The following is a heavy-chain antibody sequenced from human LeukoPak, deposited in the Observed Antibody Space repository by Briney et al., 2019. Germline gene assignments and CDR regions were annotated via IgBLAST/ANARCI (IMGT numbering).Heavy chain of an antibody. Sequence: SETLSLTCAVYGGSFSGYYWSWIRQPPGKGLEWIGEINHSGSTNYNPSLKSRVTISVDTSKNQFSLKLGSVTAADTAVYYCARASKNWGQGTLVTVSS. V-gene: IGHV4-34*01. CDR3: ARASKN. J-gene: IGHJ4*02. CDR1: GGSFSGYY. D-gene: IGHD6-6*01. CDR2: INHSGST.